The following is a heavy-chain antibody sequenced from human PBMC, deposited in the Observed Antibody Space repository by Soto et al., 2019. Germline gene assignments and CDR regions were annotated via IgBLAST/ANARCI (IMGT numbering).Heavy chain of an antibody. D-gene: IGHD2-15*01. CDR1: GGSISSGGYS. CDR3: ALYCSGGSCYPTSPLDYYCGMDV. J-gene: IGHJ6*02. V-gene: IGHV4-30-2*01. CDR2: IYHSGRT. Sequence: QLQLQESGSGLVKPSQTLSLTCAVSGGSISSGGYSWSWIRQPPGKGLEWIGYIYHSGRTYYNPSRKSLVSISVDRSKNQFSLKLSSVTAADTAVHFFALYCSGGSCYPTSPLDYYCGMDVWGQGTTVTVSS.